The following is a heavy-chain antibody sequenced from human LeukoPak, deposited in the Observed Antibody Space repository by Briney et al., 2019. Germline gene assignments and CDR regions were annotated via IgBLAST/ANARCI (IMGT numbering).Heavy chain of an antibody. CDR1: GFTFSDYY. V-gene: IGHV3-11*01. J-gene: IGHJ4*02. CDR3: ARVASSGWYEGDY. Sequence: GGSLRLSCAASGFTFSDYYMSWIRQAPGKGLEWVSYISSSSSTIYYADSVKGRFTISRDNAKNSLYLQMNSLRAEDTAVYYCARVASSGWYEGDYWGQGTLVTVSS. D-gene: IGHD6-13*01. CDR2: ISSSSSTI.